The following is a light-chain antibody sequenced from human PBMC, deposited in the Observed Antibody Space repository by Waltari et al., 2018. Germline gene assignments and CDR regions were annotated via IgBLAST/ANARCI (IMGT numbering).Light chain of an antibody. CDR1: NIRRHS. CDR2: FDR. J-gene: IGLJ2*01. CDR3: QVWDSGSDRSGVV. Sequence: SYVLTPPPSVSVAPGQTATITCGCRNIRRHSVCWYQQKTGLAPVLIIHFDRYWPSAIPERFSASYSGNPATLTIGGVEAGDEADYYCQVWDSGSDRSGVVSGGGTKLTVL. V-gene: IGLV3-21*04.